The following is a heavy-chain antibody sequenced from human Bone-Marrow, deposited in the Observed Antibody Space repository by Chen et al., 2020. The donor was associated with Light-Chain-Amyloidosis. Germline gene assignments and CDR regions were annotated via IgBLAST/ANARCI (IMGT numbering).Heavy chain of an antibody. CDR3: ARFTMVRGVIIRPLDY. V-gene: IGHV4-34*01. CDR1: GGSFSGYY. CDR2: INHSGST. D-gene: IGHD3-10*01. J-gene: IGHJ4*02. Sequence: QVQLQQWGAGLLKPSETLSLTCAVYGGSFSGYYWSWIRQPPGKGLVWIGEINHSGSTNYNPSLKSRVTISVDTSKNQFSLKLSSVTAADTAVYYCARFTMVRGVIIRPLDYWGQGTLVTVSS.